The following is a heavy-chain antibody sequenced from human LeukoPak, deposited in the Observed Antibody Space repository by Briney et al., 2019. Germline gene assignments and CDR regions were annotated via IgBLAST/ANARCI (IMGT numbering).Heavy chain of an antibody. CDR1: GGSISSSSYY. D-gene: IGHD5-24*01. Sequence: SETLSLTCTVSGGSISSSSYYWGWIRQPPGKGLEWIGSIYYSGSTYYNPSLKSRVTISVDTSKNQFSLKLSSVTAAGTAVYYCAARTWPKYYFDYWGQGTLVTVSS. CDR3: AARTWPKYYFDY. J-gene: IGHJ4*02. CDR2: IYYSGST. V-gene: IGHV4-39*01.